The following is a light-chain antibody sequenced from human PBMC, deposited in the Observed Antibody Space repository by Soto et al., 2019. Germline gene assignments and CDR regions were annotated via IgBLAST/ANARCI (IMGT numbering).Light chain of an antibody. J-gene: IGLJ2*01. CDR2: EVS. CDR1: SSDVGGYNY. CDR3: SSYTSSSVV. Sequence: QSVLTQPASVSGSPGQSITISCTGTSSDVGGYNYVSWYQQHPGKAPKLMIYEVSNRPSGVSNRISGSKSGNTASLTISGLQAEDEADYYCSSYTSSSVVFGGGTKLTVL. V-gene: IGLV2-14*01.